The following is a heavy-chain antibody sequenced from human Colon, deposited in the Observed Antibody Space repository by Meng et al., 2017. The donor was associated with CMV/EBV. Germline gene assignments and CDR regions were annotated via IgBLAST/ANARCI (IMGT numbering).Heavy chain of an antibody. Sequence: KASGYTFNKYAMNWVRQAPGQGLEWVGSINTNTGNPTYAQGVTGRFVFSFDTSVSTAYLQISSLKAEDTAVYYCAREGEDAYYNFDYWGQGTLVTVSS. CDR3: AREGEDAYYNFDY. V-gene: IGHV7-4-1*02. D-gene: IGHD3-10*01. CDR2: INTNTGNP. CDR1: GYTFNKYA. J-gene: IGHJ4*02.